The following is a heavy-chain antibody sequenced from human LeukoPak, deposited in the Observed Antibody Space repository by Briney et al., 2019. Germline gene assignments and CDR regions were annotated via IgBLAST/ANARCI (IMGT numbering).Heavy chain of an antibody. D-gene: IGHD3-16*01. V-gene: IGHV1-18*01. CDR2: ISAYNGNT. J-gene: IGHJ4*02. CDR3: ARAGEELTYYDYVWGSYFLDY. Sequence: ASVTVSCKASGYTYTSYGISWVRQAPGQGLEWMGWISAYNGNTNYAQKLQGRVTMTTDTSTSTAYMELRSLRSGDTAVYYCARAGEELTYYDYVWGSYFLDYWGQGTLVTVSS. CDR1: GYTYTSYG.